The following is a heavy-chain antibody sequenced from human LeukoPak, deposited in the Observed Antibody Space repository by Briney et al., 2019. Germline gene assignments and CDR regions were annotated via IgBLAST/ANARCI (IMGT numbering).Heavy chain of an antibody. J-gene: IGHJ6*02. D-gene: IGHD5-18*01. CDR3: ARDAVDTANAV. CDR2: INSDGSSI. V-gene: IGHV3-74*01. CDR1: GFTFSSHW. Sequence: GGSLRLSCATSGFTFSSHWMHWVRHAPGKGLVWVSRINSDGSSISYADSVKGRFTISRDNAKNTLYLQMNSLRAEDTAVYYCARDAVDTANAVWGQGTTVTVSS.